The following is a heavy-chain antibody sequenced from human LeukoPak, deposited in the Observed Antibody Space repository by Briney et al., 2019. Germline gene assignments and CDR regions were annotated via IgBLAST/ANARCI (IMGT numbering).Heavy chain of an antibody. V-gene: IGHV3-15*01. J-gene: IGHJ4*02. D-gene: IGHD2-15*01. CDR3: TADMPASSRAADY. Sequence: GGSLRLSCAASGFTFSDAWMSWVRQAPGMGLEWVGRIKTKSDGGTTDYAAPVKGRFSISRDDSKTTVYLQINSLKTGDTAVYYCTADMPASSRAADYWGQGTLVTDSS. CDR1: GFTFSDAW. CDR2: IKTKSDGGTT.